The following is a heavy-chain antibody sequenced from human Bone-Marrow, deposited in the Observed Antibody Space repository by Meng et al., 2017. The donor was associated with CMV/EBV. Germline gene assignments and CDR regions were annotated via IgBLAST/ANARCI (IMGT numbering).Heavy chain of an antibody. Sequence: GSLRLSCAVSGGSISSCNWWSGVREPPGKGLEWFGEIYHSGSTNYKPSLKSRVTISVDKSKNPFSLKMSSLTAADTAVYYCAPATYRPNGAFDNWGQGTMVTVSS. D-gene: IGHD1-14*01. CDR3: APATYRPNGAFDN. CDR1: GGSISSCNW. CDR2: IYHSGST. J-gene: IGHJ3*02. V-gene: IGHV4-4*02.